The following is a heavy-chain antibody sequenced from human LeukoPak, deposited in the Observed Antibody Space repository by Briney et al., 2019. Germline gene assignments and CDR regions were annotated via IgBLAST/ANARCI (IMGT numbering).Heavy chain of an antibody. CDR2: IIPILGIA. D-gene: IGHD6-19*01. V-gene: IGHV1-69*04. CDR3: AREWKGSGWYRNAFDI. Sequence: SSVKVSCKASGGTFSSYAISWVRQAPGQGLEWMGRIIPILGIANYAQKFQGKVTITADKSTSTAYMELSSLRSEDTAVYYCAREWKGSGWYRNAFDIWGQGTMVTVSS. J-gene: IGHJ3*02. CDR1: GGTFSSYA.